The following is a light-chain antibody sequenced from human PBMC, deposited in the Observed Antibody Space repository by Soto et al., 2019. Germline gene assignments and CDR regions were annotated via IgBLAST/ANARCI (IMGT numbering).Light chain of an antibody. CDR3: QQRKNRVT. CDR2: DAS. J-gene: IGKJ3*01. Sequence: EIVLTQSPATLSLSPGERATLSCRATQTVGNYLAWYQQKPGQAPRLLIYDASSRATGVPARFSGSGSGTDFTLTISSLEPEDFAVYYCQQRKNRVTFGPGTTVDIK. V-gene: IGKV3-11*01. CDR1: QTVGNY.